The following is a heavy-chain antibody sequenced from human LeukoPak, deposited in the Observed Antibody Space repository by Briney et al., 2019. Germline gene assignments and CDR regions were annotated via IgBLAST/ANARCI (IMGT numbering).Heavy chain of an antibody. Sequence: GGSLRLSCAASGLSFTSYVMYWVRQAPGKGLEWVAVISYDGSNKYYADSVKGRFTISRDNSKNTLSLQMTSLRAEDTAVYYCARDQLGFDYWGQGALVTVSS. D-gene: IGHD6-13*01. V-gene: IGHV3-30*04. J-gene: IGHJ4*02. CDR1: GLSFTSYV. CDR3: ARDQLGFDY. CDR2: ISYDGSNK.